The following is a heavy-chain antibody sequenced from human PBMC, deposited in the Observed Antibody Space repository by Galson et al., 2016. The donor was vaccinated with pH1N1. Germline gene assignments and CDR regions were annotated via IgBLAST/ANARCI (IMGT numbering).Heavy chain of an antibody. Sequence: SLRLSCATSGFSFSSYWFHWVRQAPGKGLEWVSYISGSGTTIYYADSVKGRFTISRDNAKNSLYLQMNSLRAEDTAVYYCARLWELPYFDSWGQGTLVTVSS. D-gene: IGHD1-26*01. CDR3: ARLWELPYFDS. CDR1: GFSFSSYW. V-gene: IGHV3-48*03. J-gene: IGHJ4*02. CDR2: ISGSGTTI.